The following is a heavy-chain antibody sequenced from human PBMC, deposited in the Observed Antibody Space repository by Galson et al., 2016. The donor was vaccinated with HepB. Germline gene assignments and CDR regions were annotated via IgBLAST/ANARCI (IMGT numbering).Heavy chain of an antibody. J-gene: IGHJ3*02. D-gene: IGHD5-18*01. Sequence: SVKVSCKASGGNFRIYAISWVRQAPGQGLEWMGQIIPIFGTTNYAQKFQGRVTITADESTNTAYIELNSLRSEDTADYYCARDHADTSILNCYFDIWGQGTMVTASS. CDR2: IIPIFGTT. CDR1: GGNFRIYA. CDR3: ARDHADTSILNCYFDI. V-gene: IGHV1-69*13.